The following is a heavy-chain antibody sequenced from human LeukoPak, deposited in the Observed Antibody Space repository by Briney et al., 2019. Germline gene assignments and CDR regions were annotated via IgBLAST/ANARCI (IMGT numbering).Heavy chain of an antibody. CDR3: VRDPDALDY. J-gene: IGHJ4*02. CDR1: GFTFSSYS. CDR2: IRRSGNPI. Sequence: PGGSLILSCAASGFTFSSYSMNWVRQAPGKGLEWVAYIRRSGNPIYYADSVKGRFTISRDNAKNSLYLQMNSLRDEDTAVYYCVRDPDALDYWGPGTPVTVSS. V-gene: IGHV3-48*02.